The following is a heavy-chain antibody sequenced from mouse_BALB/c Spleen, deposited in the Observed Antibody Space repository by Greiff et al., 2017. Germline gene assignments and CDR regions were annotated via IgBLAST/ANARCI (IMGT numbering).Heavy chain of an antibody. CDR2: ISYSGST. D-gene: IGHD2-10*01. J-gene: IGHJ2*01. V-gene: IGHV3-8*02. CDR3: ARVLSYYGNYEYYFDY. CDR1: GDSITSGY. Sequence: EVKLLESGPSLVKPSQTLSLTCSVTGDSITSGYWNWIRKFPGNKLEYMGYISYSGSTYYNPSLKSRISITRDTSKNQYYLQLNSVTTEDTATYYCARVLSYYGNYEYYFDYWGQGTTLTVSS.